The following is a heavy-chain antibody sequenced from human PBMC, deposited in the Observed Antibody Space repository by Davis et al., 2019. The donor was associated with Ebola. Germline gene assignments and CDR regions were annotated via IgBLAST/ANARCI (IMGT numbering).Heavy chain of an antibody. D-gene: IGHD3-22*01. Sequence: GESLKISCAASGFTFSSYAMSWVRQAPGKGLEWVSAISGSGGSTYYADSVKGRFTISRDNSKNTLYLQMNSLRAEDTAVYYCAKDASDYYDSSGYEPWGQGTLVTVSS. V-gene: IGHV3-23*01. CDR2: ISGSGGST. J-gene: IGHJ4*02. CDR1: GFTFSSYA. CDR3: AKDASDYYDSSGYEP.